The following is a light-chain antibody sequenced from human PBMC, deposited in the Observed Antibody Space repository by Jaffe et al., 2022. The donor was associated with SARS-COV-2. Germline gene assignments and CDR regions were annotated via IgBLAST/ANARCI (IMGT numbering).Light chain of an antibody. CDR2: GAS. Sequence: EIVLTQSPVTLSLSPGERATLSCRTSQTVSSTSLAWYQQRPGQAPRLLIYGASSRATGIPDRFSGSGSGTDFTLTISRLEPEDSAMYFCQQYGNSPTTFGQGTNLQIK. CDR1: QTVSSTS. CDR3: QQYGNSPTT. V-gene: IGKV3-20*01. J-gene: IGKJ2*01.